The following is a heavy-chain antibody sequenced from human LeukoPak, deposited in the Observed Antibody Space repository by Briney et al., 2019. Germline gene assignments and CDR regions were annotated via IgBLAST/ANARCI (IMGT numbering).Heavy chain of an antibody. CDR2: ISGSGGST. J-gene: IGHJ4*02. D-gene: IGHD3-16*02. Sequence: GGSLRLSCAASGFTFSSYAMSWVRQAPGKGLEWVSAISGSGGSTYYADSVKGRFPISRDNSKNTLYLQMNSVRAEDTAVYYCAKDRSGPTIDYWGQGTLVTVSS. CDR3: AKDRSGPTIDY. CDR1: GFTFSSYA. V-gene: IGHV3-23*01.